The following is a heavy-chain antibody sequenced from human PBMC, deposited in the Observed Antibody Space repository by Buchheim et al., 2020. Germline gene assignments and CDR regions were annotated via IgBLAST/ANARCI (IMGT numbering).Heavy chain of an antibody. CDR1: GYTFTSYA. J-gene: IGHJ5*02. CDR2: MNPNSGNT. Sequence: QVQLVQSGSELKKPGASVKVSCKASGYTFTSYAMNWVRQATGQGLEWMGWMNPNSGNTGYAQKFQGRVTMTRNTSISTAYMELSSLRSEDTAVYYCARGWVLSLEWLSSNWFDPWGQGTL. CDR3: ARGWVLSLEWLSSNWFDP. V-gene: IGHV1-8*02. D-gene: IGHD3-3*01.